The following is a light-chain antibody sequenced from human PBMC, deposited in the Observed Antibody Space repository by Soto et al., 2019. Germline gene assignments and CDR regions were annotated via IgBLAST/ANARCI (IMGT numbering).Light chain of an antibody. CDR3: RQYNSFPLT. J-gene: IGKJ4*01. CDR1: QSISSW. Sequence: DIQMTQSPSTLSASVGDRVTITCRASQSISSWLAWYQQKPGKAPKLLIYDASSLESGVPSRFSGSGSGTEFTLTISSLQPDDFATYYCRQYNSFPLTFGGGTKVEIK. CDR2: DAS. V-gene: IGKV1-5*01.